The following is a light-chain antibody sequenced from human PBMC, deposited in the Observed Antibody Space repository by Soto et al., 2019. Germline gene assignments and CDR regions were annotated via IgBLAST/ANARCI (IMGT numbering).Light chain of an antibody. CDR3: SSYTSSSTPDV. V-gene: IGLV2-14*03. J-gene: IGLJ1*01. Sequence: QSALTQPASVSGSPGQSITISCTGTNSDVGGYTYVSWYQQHPGKAPKLMIYDVSNRPSGVSNRFSGSKSGNTAALTISGLQADDEVDYYCSSYTSSSTPDVFGTGTKLTVL. CDR1: NSDVGGYTY. CDR2: DVS.